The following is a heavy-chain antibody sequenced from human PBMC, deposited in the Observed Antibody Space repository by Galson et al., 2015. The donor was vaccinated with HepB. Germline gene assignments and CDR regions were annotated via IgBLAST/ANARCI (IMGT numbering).Heavy chain of an antibody. D-gene: IGHD2-15*01. Sequence: SLRLSCAASGFTFTSYSMHWVRQAPGKGLDWVAVISYDGNIKYYAASVKGRFTISRDNSKDTLYLQMNSLRTEDTAVCYCCSSRRTGPRGRHLDYWGQGTLVTVPS. CDR1: GFTFTSYS. V-gene: IGHV3-30-3*01. CDR2: ISYDGNIK. J-gene: IGHJ4*02. CDR3: CSSRRTGPRGRHLDY.